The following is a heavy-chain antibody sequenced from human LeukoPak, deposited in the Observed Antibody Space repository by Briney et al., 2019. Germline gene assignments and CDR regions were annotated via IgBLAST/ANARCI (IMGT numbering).Heavy chain of an antibody. V-gene: IGHV3-30*02. D-gene: IGHD5-24*01. Sequence: PGGSLRLSCAASGFTFSSYGMHWVREAPGRGLEWVAFIRYGGSNKYYADSVKGRFTISRDNSKNTLYLQMNSLRAEDTAVYYCAKDLEMATIFPIDYWGQGTLVTVSS. J-gene: IGHJ4*02. CDR1: GFTFSSYG. CDR2: IRYGGSNK. CDR3: AKDLEMATIFPIDY.